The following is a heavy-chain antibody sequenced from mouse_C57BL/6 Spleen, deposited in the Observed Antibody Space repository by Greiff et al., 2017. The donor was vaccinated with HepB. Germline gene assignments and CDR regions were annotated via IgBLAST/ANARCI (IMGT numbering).Heavy chain of an antibody. CDR2: ILPGGGST. CDR1: GYTFTGYW. CDR3: ARSRGKPYDYAMDY. V-gene: IGHV1-9*01. D-gene: IGHD1-1*02. Sequence: VQLQQSGAELMKPGASVKLSCKATGYTFTGYWIEWVKQRPGHGLEWIGEILPGGGSTNYNEKFKGKATFTADTSSNTAYMQLSSLTTEDSAIYYCARSRGKPYDYAMDYWGQGTSVTVSS. J-gene: IGHJ4*01.